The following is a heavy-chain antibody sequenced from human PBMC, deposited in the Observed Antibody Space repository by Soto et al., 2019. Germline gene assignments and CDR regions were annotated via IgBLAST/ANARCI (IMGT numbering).Heavy chain of an antibody. J-gene: IGHJ4*02. Sequence: GESLKISCKGSGYSFTSYWIGWVRQMPGKGLEWMGIIYPGDSDTRYSPSFQGQVTISADKSISTAYLQWSSLKASDTAMYYCARLKWFGELSPPRIGYFDYWGQGTLVTVSS. CDR1: GYSFTSYW. CDR2: IYPGDSDT. CDR3: ARLKWFGELSPPRIGYFDY. D-gene: IGHD3-10*01. V-gene: IGHV5-51*01.